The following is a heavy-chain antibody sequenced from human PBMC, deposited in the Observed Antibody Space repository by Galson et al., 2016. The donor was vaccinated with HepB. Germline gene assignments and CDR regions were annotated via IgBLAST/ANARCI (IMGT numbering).Heavy chain of an antibody. CDR3: ARGPHDIGGYYPWQFDS. CDR1: GFSFSTYW. J-gene: IGHJ4*02. CDR2: INNDGSSP. V-gene: IGHV3-74*01. D-gene: IGHD3-22*01. Sequence: SLRLSCAASGFSFSTYWIHWVRQAPGKGPVWVSRINNDGSSPSYADSVEGRFTISRDNAKNSLHLQMNSLRVEDTAVYYCARGPHDIGGYYPWQFDSWGQGALVTVSS.